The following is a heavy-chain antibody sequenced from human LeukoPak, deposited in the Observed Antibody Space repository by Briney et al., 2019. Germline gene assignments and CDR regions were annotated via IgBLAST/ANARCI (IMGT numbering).Heavy chain of an antibody. D-gene: IGHD1-26*01. J-gene: IGHJ6*03. CDR3: ARVIVGATVDYYYYYMDV. CDR1: GFIFDDYG. CDR2: INWNGGTR. V-gene: IGHV3-20*04. Sequence: GSLRLSCAASGFIFDDYGMSWVRQAPGKGLEWVSTINWNGGTRGYADSVKGRFTISRDNAKNSLYLQMNSLKAEDTALYYCARVIVGATVDYYYYYMDVWGKGTTVTVSS.